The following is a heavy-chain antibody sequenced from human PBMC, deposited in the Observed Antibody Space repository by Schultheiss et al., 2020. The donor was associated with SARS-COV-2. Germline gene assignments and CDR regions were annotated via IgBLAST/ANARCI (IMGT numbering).Heavy chain of an antibody. Sequence: GGSLRLSCAASGFTFSDYFMSWIRQAPGKGLEWLSYISSSGSATYYADSVKGRFTISRDNAKNSLYLQMNSLRAEDTAVYYCAKGPINHGMDVWGQGTTVTVSS. CDR3: AKGPINHGMDV. CDR1: GFTFSDYF. V-gene: IGHV3-11*04. CDR2: ISSSGSAT. J-gene: IGHJ6*02.